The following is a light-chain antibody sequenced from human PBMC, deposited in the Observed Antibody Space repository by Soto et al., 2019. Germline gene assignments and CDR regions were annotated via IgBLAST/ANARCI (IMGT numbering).Light chain of an antibody. Sequence: QSALTQPASVSGSPGQSITISCTGTSSDIGGFDYVSWYQHHPGKAPKLMIYDVSNRPSGVSNRFSGSKSGNKASLTISGLQAEDEADYYCSSYTSSTTLVFGGGTKLTVL. CDR1: SSDIGGFDY. J-gene: IGLJ2*01. V-gene: IGLV2-14*03. CDR3: SSYTSSTTLV. CDR2: DVS.